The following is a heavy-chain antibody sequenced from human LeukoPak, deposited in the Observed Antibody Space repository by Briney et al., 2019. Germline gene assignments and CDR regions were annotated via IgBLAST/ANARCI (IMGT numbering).Heavy chain of an antibody. CDR3: ARDYYDSSGRTRPMDV. D-gene: IGHD3-22*01. CDR2: IIPIFGTA. Sequence: ASVKVSCKASGGTFSSYAISWVRQAPGQGLEWMGGIIPIFGTANYAQKFQGRVTITADESTSTAYMELSSPRSEDTAVYYCARDYYDSSGRTRPMDVWGKGTTVTISS. V-gene: IGHV1-69*13. J-gene: IGHJ6*03. CDR1: GGTFSSYA.